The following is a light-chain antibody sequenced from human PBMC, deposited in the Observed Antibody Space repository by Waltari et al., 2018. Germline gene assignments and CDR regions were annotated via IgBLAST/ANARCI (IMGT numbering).Light chain of an antibody. CDR1: SSDVGVYNY. Sequence: QSVLTQPASVSGSPGQSITISCTGTSSDVGVYNYVSWYQHHPGKAPKLMIYEVSNRPSGVSTRFSGSKSGNTASLTISGLQAEDEADYYCSSYTSSSTLVVFGGGTKLTVL. J-gene: IGLJ2*01. CDR2: EVS. CDR3: SSYTSSSTLVV. V-gene: IGLV2-14*01.